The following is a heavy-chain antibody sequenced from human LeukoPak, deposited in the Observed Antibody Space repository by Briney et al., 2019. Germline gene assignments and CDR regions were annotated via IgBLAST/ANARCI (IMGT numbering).Heavy chain of an antibody. CDR1: GYTFTGYY. V-gene: IGHV1-2*02. CDR2: INPNSGGT. Sequence: ASVKVSCKASGYTFTGYYMHWVRQAPGQGLEWMRWINPNSGGTNYAQKFQGRVTMTRDTSISTAYMELSRLRSDDTAVYYCARVRVATSHYYYGMDVWGQGTTVTVSS. CDR3: ARVRVATSHYYYGMDV. J-gene: IGHJ6*02. D-gene: IGHD5-12*01.